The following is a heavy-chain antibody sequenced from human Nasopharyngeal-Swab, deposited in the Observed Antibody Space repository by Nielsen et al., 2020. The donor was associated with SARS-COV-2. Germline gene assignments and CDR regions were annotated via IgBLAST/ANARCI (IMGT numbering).Heavy chain of an antibody. V-gene: IGHV3-21*01. CDR2: ISSSRSYI. CDR3: ARDRGITLPFGS. CDR1: GLTFSRYS. J-gene: IGHJ5*01. Sequence: GESLTISCAASGLTFSRYSMNWVRQAPGEGLEWVSSISSSRSYIYYADSVKGRFTICRENAKNSLYLQMYSLRAEDTAVYYCARDRGITLPFGSWGQGALVTVSS. D-gene: IGHD1-14*01.